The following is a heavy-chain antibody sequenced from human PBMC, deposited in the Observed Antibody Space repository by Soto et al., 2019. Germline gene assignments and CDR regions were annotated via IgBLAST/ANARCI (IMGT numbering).Heavy chain of an antibody. J-gene: IGHJ3*02. Sequence: SETLSLTCAVSGGSISSSNWWSWARQPPGKGLEWIGEIYHSGSTNYNPSLKSRVTIPVDKSKNQFSLKLSSVTAADTAVYYCARDFEDSSGYYDPLWAFDIWGQGTMVTVSS. V-gene: IGHV4-4*02. CDR2: IYHSGST. D-gene: IGHD3-22*01. CDR3: ARDFEDSSGYYDPLWAFDI. CDR1: GGSISSSNW.